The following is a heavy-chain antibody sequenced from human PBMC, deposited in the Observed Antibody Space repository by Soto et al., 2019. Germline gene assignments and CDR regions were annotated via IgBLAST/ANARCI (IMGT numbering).Heavy chain of an antibody. CDR2: IYYSGST. CDR3: ARGHGGEYYYYGMDV. D-gene: IGHD3-10*01. V-gene: IGHV4-31*03. J-gene: IGHJ6*02. Sequence: TSETLSLTCTVSGGSISSGGYYWSWIRQYPGKGLEWIGYIYYSGSTYYNPSLKSRVTISVDTSKNQFSLKLSSVTAADTAVYYCARGHGGEYYYYGMDVWGQGTTVTVSS. CDR1: GGSISSGGYY.